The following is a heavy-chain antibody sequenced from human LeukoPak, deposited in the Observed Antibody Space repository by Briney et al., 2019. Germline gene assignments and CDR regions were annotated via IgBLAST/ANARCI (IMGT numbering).Heavy chain of an antibody. Sequence: PGGSLRLSCAASGFTFSSYAMSWVRQAPGKGLEWVSAISGSGGSTYYADSVKGRFTISRDNSKNTLYLQMNSLRAEDTAVYYCAKCNTIFGVVTLDYWGQGTLVTVSS. J-gene: IGHJ4*02. CDR3: AKCNTIFGVVTLDY. CDR2: ISGSGGST. D-gene: IGHD3-3*01. V-gene: IGHV3-23*01. CDR1: GFTFSSYA.